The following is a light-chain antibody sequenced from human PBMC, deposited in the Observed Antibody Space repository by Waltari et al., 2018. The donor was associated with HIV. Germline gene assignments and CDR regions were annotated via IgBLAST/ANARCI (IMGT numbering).Light chain of an antibody. CDR3: ASNRLDYTLI. Sequence: QSALTQPASVSGFLGQSIHISCTGLSTDSRFHQSVSWYQQHPGKIPRLIIFDINNRPSGVSDHFSGSRSGNSASLTFSGLQSGDEAHYYCASNRLDYTLIFGGGTKLTVL. J-gene: IGLJ2*01. V-gene: IGLV2-14*03. CDR1: STDSRFHQS. CDR2: DIN.